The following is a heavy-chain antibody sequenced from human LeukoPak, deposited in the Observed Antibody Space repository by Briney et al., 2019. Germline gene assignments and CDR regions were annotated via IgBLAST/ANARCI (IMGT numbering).Heavy chain of an antibody. D-gene: IGHD6-6*01. Sequence: GASVKVSCKASGYTFTGYYMHWVRQAPGQGLEWMGGIIPIFGTANYAQKFQGRVTITADESTSTAYMELSSLRSEDTAVYYCASGRIAARPYYFDYWGQGTLVTVSS. V-gene: IGHV1-69*13. CDR2: IIPIFGTA. J-gene: IGHJ4*02. CDR1: GYTFTGYY. CDR3: ASGRIAARPYYFDY.